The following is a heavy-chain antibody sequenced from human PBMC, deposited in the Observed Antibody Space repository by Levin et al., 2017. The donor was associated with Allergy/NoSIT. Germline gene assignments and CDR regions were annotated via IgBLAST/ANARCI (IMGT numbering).Heavy chain of an antibody. D-gene: IGHD4-17*01. J-gene: IGHJ3*02. CDR2: ISTNNGNT. Sequence: ASVKVSCKASGYTFINYGISWVRQAPGQGLEWMGWISTNNGNTNYAEKFQGRVTMTTDTSTSTAYMELRNLRSDDTAVYYCARARYLKRRTVTSPDDALDSWGQGTMVTVSS. CDR3: ARARYLKRRTVTSPDDALDS. V-gene: IGHV1-18*01. CDR1: GYTFINYG.